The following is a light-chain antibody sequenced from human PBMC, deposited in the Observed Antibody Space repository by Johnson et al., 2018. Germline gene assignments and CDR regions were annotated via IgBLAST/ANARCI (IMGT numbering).Light chain of an antibody. CDR2: ENN. J-gene: IGLJ1*01. V-gene: IGLV1-51*02. Sequence: QSVLTQPPSVSAAPGQKVTISCSGSSSNIGNNYVSWYQQLPGTAPKLLIYENNKRPSGIPDRFSGSKSGTSATLGITGLPTGDEADYYCGTWDSRLSAVNVFGTGTKVTVL. CDR1: SSNIGNNY. CDR3: GTWDSRLSAVNV.